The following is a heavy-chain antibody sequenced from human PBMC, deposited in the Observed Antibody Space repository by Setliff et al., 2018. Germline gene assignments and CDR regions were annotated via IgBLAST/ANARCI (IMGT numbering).Heavy chain of an antibody. D-gene: IGHD2-21*01. CDR3: ARTLLLSPYYFDY. CDR2: IYTSGST. Sequence: SETLSLTCTVSGGSISSGSYYRSWIRQPAGKGLEWIGRIYTSGSTNYNPSLKSRVTISVDTSKNQFSLKLSSVTAADTAVYYCARTLLLSPYYFDYWGQGTLVTVSS. J-gene: IGHJ4*02. CDR1: GGSISSGSYY. V-gene: IGHV4-61*02.